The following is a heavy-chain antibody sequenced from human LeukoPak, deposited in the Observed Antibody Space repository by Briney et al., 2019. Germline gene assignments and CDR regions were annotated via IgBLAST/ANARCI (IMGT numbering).Heavy chain of an antibody. CDR1: GFTFSGYS. V-gene: IGHV3-21*01. J-gene: IGHJ4*02. Sequence: GGSLRLSCAASGFTFSGYSMNWVRQAPGKGLEWVSSISSSSSYIYYADSVKGRFTISRDNAKNSLYLQMNSLRAEDTAVYYCASRYDFWSGYRDYWGQGTLVTVSS. CDR3: ASRYDFWSGYRDY. CDR2: ISSSSSYI. D-gene: IGHD3-3*01.